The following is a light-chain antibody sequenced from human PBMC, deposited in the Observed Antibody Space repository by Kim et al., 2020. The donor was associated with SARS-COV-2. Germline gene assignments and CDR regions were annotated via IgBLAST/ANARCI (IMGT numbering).Light chain of an antibody. Sequence: QSVLTQPPSVSAAPGQKVTISCSGSSSNIGKNYVSWYLKLPGTAPKLLIYDNGQRPSRISDRFSGSRSGTSATLGIAGLQIGDEADYYCGAWDSSLATYVFGTGTRSPS. J-gene: IGLJ1*01. V-gene: IGLV1-51*01. CDR1: SSNIGKNY. CDR2: DNG. CDR3: GAWDSSLATYV.